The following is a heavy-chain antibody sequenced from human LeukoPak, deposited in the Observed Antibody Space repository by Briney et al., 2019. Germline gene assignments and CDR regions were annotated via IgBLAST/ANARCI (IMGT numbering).Heavy chain of an antibody. CDR1: GFTFSSYS. J-gene: IGHJ6*02. CDR2: VSSGSSYI. D-gene: IGHD1-1*01. Sequence: GGSLRLSCAASGFTFSSYSMNWVRQAPGKGLEWVSSVSSGSSYIYYADSVKGRFTISRDNAKTLLYLQMNSLRAEDTAVYYCARDRGAYSYYYYGVDVWGQGTTVTVSS. V-gene: IGHV3-21*01. CDR3: ARDRGAYSYYYYGVDV.